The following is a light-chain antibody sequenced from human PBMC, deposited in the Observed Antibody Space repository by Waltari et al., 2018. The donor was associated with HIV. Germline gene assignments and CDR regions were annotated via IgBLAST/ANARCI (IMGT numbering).Light chain of an antibody. Sequence: SYELTQPPSVSVSPGQTARVTCSGDALPKRYAYWYQQRPGQAPVLLIFRDTERPSGIPERFSSSSSGTTVTLTIRAVQAEEEADYYCQSTDSSGVYWVFGGGTTLTVL. J-gene: IGLJ3*02. CDR2: RDT. CDR1: ALPKRY. CDR3: QSTDSSGVYWV. V-gene: IGLV3-25*02.